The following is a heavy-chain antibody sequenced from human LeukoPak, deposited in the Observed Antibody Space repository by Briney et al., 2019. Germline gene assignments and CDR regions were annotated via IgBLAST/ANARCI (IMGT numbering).Heavy chain of an antibody. J-gene: IGHJ4*02. D-gene: IGHD3-22*01. CDR2: ISSSSSYI. CDR3: ARESRYDSSGSY. Sequence: PGGSLRLSCAASGFTFSSYSMNWVRQAPGKGLEWVSSISSSSSYIYYADSVKGRFTISRDNAKNSLYLQVNSLKAEDTAVYYCARESRYDSSGSYWGQGTLVTVSS. CDR1: GFTFSSYS. V-gene: IGHV3-21*01.